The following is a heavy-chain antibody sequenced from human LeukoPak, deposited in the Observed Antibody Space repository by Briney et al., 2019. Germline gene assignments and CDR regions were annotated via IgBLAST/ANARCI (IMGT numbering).Heavy chain of an antibody. CDR2: IKQDGSEK. Sequence: PGGSLRLSCAASGFTFSSYWMSWVRQAPGKGLEWVANIKQDGSEKYYVDSVKGRFTISRDNAKNSLYLQMSSLRAEDTAVYYCARPPTYYYDSSGYYYDAFDIWGQGTMVTVSS. J-gene: IGHJ3*02. D-gene: IGHD3-22*01. CDR1: GFTFSSYW. CDR3: ARPPTYYYDSSGYYYDAFDI. V-gene: IGHV3-7*01.